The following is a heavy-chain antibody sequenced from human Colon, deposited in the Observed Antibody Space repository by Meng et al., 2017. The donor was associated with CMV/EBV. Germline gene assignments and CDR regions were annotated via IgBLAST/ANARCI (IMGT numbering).Heavy chain of an antibody. J-gene: IGHJ6*02. Sequence: ASVKVSCKASGYSFTGYYLHWVRQAPGQGLEWMGRINPFSGATSFEEKFQGRVAMTADSSTTTAYKELRRLTNDDSAVYYCARDREFAMDVWGQGTTVTVSS. CDR2: INPFSGAT. CDR3: ARDREFAMDV. V-gene: IGHV1-2*02. CDR1: GYSFTGYY.